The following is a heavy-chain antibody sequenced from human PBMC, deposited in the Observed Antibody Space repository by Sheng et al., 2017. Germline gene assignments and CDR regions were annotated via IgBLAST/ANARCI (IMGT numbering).Heavy chain of an antibody. Sequence: QVQLVQSGPEVKKPGASVKVSCKATGYTFSNYGITWVRQAPGKGLEWVGWINTYNGDTKSAQNLQDRVSLTTGPSPTTAYMDLRSLTSDDTAVYYCARSVDSRSPDQYYFYMDIWGQGTTVTVSS. CDR2: INTYNGDT. CDR3: ARSVDSRSPDQYYFYMDI. J-gene: IGHJ6*03. D-gene: IGHD6-6*01. V-gene: IGHV1-18*01. CDR1: GYTFSNYG.